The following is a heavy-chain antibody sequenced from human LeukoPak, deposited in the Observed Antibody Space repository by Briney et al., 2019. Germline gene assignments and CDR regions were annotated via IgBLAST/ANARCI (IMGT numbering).Heavy chain of an antibody. CDR2: MNPNSGNT. CDR3: ARGLGAAAAPDY. J-gene: IGHJ4*02. Sequence: VASVKVSCKASGYTFTSYDISWVRQATGQGLEWMGWMNPNSGNTGYAQKFQGRVTMTRNTSISTAYMELSSLRSEDTAVYYCARGLGAAAAPDYWGQGTLVTVSS. CDR1: GYTFTSYD. D-gene: IGHD6-13*01. V-gene: IGHV1-8*01.